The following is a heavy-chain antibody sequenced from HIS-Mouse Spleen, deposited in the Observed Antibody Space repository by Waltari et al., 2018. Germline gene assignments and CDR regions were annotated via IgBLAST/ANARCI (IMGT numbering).Heavy chain of an antibody. Sequence: QLQLQESGPGLVKPSETLSLTCTVSGGSISSSSYYWGWIRQPPGKGLEWIGRIYYSGSTYNNPSLKSRVTISVDTSKNQFSLKLSSVTAADTAVYYCARHNLNYWYFDLWGRGTLVTVSS. CDR1: GGSISSSSYY. V-gene: IGHV4-39*01. CDR3: ARHNLNYWYFDL. CDR2: IYYSGST. J-gene: IGHJ2*01.